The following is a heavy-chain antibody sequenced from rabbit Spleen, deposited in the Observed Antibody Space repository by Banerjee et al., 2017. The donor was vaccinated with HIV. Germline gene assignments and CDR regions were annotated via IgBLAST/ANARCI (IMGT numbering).Heavy chain of an antibody. CDR1: GFSFSSDYD. D-gene: IGHD6-1*01. J-gene: IGHJ4*01. CDR3: VRDAGATLYGYIDLNF. Sequence: QQQLEESGGGLVKPGGTLTLTCTASGFSFSSDYDMCWVRQAPGKGLEWIGCIYTGNGKTYYAGWAKGRFTISKASSTTVDLKMTSLTAADTATYFCVRDAGATLYGYIDLNFWGPGTLVTVS. V-gene: IGHV1S45*01. CDR2: IYTGNGKT.